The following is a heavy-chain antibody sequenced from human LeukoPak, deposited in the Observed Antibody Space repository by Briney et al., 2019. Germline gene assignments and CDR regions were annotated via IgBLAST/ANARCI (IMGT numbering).Heavy chain of an antibody. Sequence: PSETLSLTCTVSGGSLSSYYWSWIRQPPEKGLEWIGNIYYSGNTHYNPSLKSRVTISLDTSKNQFSLKLTSVTAADTAMYYCARHTTGWPYSWFDPWGQGTLVTVSS. V-gene: IGHV4-59*01. CDR1: GGSLSSYY. CDR2: IYYSGNT. J-gene: IGHJ5*02. CDR3: ARHTTGWPYSWFDP. D-gene: IGHD1-26*01.